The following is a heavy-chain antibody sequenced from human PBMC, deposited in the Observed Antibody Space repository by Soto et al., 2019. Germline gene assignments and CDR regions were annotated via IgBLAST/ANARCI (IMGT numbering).Heavy chain of an antibody. D-gene: IGHD3-3*01. CDR2: ISYDGSNK. V-gene: IGHV3-30*18. Sequence: GGALRLSCAASGITFTNSAMHWVRQAPGKGLEWVTVISYDGSNKYYADSVKGRFTISRDNSKNTLYLQMNSLTPEDTAVYYCAKALYYDVWSGHGYWGQGTLVTVSS. CDR1: GITFTNSA. CDR3: AKALYYDVWSGHGY. J-gene: IGHJ4*02.